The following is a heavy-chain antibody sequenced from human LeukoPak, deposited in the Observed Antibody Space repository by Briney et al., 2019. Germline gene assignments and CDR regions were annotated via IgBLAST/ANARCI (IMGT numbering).Heavy chain of an antibody. CDR2: ISGSGGST. CDR3: AKDLGLEYSSSSAFDY. J-gene: IGHJ4*02. CDR1: GFTFSSYA. Sequence: AGGSLRLSCAASGFTFSSYAMSWVRQAPGKGLEWVSAISGSGGSTYYADSVKGRFTISRDNSKNTLYLQMNSLRAEDTAVYYCAKDLGLEYSSSSAFDYWGQGTLVTVSS. V-gene: IGHV3-23*01. D-gene: IGHD6-6*01.